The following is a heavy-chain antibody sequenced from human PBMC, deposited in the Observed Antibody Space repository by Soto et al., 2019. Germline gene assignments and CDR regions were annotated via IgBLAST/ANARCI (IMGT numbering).Heavy chain of an antibody. V-gene: IGHV3-23*01. D-gene: IGHD2-2*01. CDR1: GFTFSSYA. CDR2: ISGSGGST. Sequence: GSLRLSCAASGFTFSSYAMSWVRQAPGKGLEWVSAISGSGGSTYYADSVEGRFTISRDNSKNTLYLQMNSLRAEDTAVYYCAMVPAYYFDYWGQGTLVTVSS. J-gene: IGHJ4*02. CDR3: AMVPAYYFDY.